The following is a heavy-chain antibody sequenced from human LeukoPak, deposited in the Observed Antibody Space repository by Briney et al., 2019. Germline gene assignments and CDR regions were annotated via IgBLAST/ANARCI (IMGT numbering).Heavy chain of an antibody. CDR3: AAEPYSYGSHAFDI. J-gene: IGHJ3*02. CDR1: GYTFTSYY. Sequence: ASVKVSCKASGYTFTSYYMHWVRQAPGQGLEWMGIINPSGGSTSYAQKFQERVTITRDMSTSTAYMELSSLRSEDTAVYYCAAEPYSYGSHAFDIWGQGTMVTVSS. CDR2: INPSGGST. D-gene: IGHD5-18*01. V-gene: IGHV1-46*01.